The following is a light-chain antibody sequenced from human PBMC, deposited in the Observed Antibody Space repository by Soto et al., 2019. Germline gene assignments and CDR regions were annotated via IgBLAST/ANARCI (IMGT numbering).Light chain of an antibody. CDR1: QSIGSW. CDR2: DAS. J-gene: IGKJ5*01. Sequence: DFQMTQSPSTLSASVGDKVTMTCRASQSIGSWLAWYQQKPGKAPKVLIYDASSLESGVPSRFSGSGSGTEFTLTISSLQPDDFATYYCQKSNSYFGQGTRLAIK. V-gene: IGKV1-5*01. CDR3: QKSNSY.